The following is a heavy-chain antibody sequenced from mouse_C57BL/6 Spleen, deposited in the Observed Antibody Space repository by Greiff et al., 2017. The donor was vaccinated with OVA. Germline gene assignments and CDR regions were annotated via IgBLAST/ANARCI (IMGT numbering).Heavy chain of an antibody. V-gene: IGHV3-6*01. D-gene: IGHD1-1*01. CDR2: ISYDGSN. CDR1: GYSITSGYY. Sequence: DVHLVESGPGLVKPSQSLSLTCSVTGYSITSGYYWNWIRQFPGNKLEWMGYISYDGSNNYNPSLKNRISITRDTSKNQFFLKLNSVTTEDTATYYCARDTTVVATRYFDVWGTGTTVTVSS. CDR3: ARDTTVVATRYFDV. J-gene: IGHJ1*03.